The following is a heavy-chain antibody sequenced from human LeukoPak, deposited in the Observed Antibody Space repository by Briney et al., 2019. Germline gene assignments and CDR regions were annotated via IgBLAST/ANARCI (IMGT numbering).Heavy chain of an antibody. CDR3: ARVRQSSGWYPETFDY. D-gene: IGHD6-19*01. CDR2: ISSSSSYI. J-gene: IGHJ4*02. V-gene: IGHV3-21*01. CDR1: GXXXSSYS. Sequence: SLRLXXXASGXXXSSYSXNWVSQAPGKGLEWVSSISSSSSYIYYADSVKGRFTISRDNAKNSLYLQMNSLRAEDTAVYYCARVRQSSGWYPETFDYWGQGTLVTVSS.